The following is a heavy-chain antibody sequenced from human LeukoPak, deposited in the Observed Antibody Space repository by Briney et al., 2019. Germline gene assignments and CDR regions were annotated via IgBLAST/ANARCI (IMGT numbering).Heavy chain of an antibody. V-gene: IGHV3-30*04. Sequence: PGRSLRLSCAAPGFTFSSYAMHWVRQAPGKGLEWVAVIPYDGNNKKYADSVKGRFTISRDNSKNTLYLQMNSLRAEDTAVYYCARESGVLRGYSYGQWGQGILVTVSS. D-gene: IGHD5-18*01. CDR1: GFTFSSYA. CDR3: ARESGVLRGYSYGQ. CDR2: IPYDGNNK. J-gene: IGHJ4*02.